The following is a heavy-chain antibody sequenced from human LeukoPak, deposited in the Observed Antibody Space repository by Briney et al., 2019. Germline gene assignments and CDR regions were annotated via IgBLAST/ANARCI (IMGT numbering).Heavy chain of an antibody. V-gene: IGHV4-39*07. CDR1: GGSISTNNYY. J-gene: IGHJ4*02. CDR3: ARGTAVPLLWFGENHLYFDY. Sequence: PSETLSLTCTVSGGSISTNNYYWGWIRQPPGKGLEWIGSIYYSGSTYYNPSLKSRVTISVDTSKNQFSLKLSSVTAADTAVYYCARGTAVPLLWFGENHLYFDYWGQGTLVTVSS. CDR2: IYYSGST. D-gene: IGHD3-10*01.